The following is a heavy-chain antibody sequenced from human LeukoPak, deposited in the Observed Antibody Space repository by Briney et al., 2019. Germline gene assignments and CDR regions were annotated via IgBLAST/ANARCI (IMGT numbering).Heavy chain of an antibody. V-gene: IGHV4-30-4*08. J-gene: IGHJ5*02. Sequence: SETLSLTCSVSGGSISGYYWSWIRQPPGKGLEWIGYISYGGNTYYNPSLKSRVTISEDTSKKQFSLKLTSVIAADTAVYYCAREYGDWVGGRPYNWFDPWGQGTLVTVSS. CDR1: GGSISGYY. CDR3: AREYGDWVGGRPYNWFDP. D-gene: IGHD4-17*01. CDR2: ISYGGNT.